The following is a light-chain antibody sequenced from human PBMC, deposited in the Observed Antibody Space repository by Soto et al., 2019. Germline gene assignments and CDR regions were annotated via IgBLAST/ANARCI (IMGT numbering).Light chain of an antibody. J-gene: IGLJ1*01. V-gene: IGLV1-40*01. CDR1: SSNIGAGYD. CDR3: QSYDSSLSVLDV. Sequence: QAVVTQPPSVSGAPGQRVTISCTGSSSNIGAGYDVHWYQQLPGTAPKLLIYDNSNRPSGVPDRFSGSKSGTSASLAITGLQAEDEADYYCQSYDSSLSVLDVFGTGTKVTVL. CDR2: DNS.